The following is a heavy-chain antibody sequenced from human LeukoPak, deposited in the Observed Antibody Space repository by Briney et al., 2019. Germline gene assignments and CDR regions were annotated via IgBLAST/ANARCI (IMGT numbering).Heavy chain of an antibody. Sequence: PSQTLSLTCTVSGGSISSGGYYWSWIRQPPGKGLEWIGYIYHSGSTYYNPSLKSRVTISVDRSKNQFSLKLSSVTAADTAVYYCARGSDGWLQYPYFDYWGQGTLVTVSS. CDR1: GGSISSGGYY. CDR3: ARGSDGWLQYPYFDY. CDR2: IYHSGST. J-gene: IGHJ4*02. D-gene: IGHD5-24*01. V-gene: IGHV4-30-2*01.